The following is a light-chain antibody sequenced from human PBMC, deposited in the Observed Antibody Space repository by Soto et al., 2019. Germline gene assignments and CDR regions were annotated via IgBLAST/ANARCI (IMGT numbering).Light chain of an antibody. Sequence: QSVLTQPPSASGTPGQRVTISCSGSSSNIGSNTVNWYQQLPGTAHKLLIYSNNQRPSGVPDRFSGSKSGTSASLAISGLQSEDEADYYCAAWDDSLNGVVFGGRTKLTVL. CDR2: SNN. V-gene: IGLV1-44*01. J-gene: IGLJ2*01. CDR3: AAWDDSLNGVV. CDR1: SSNIGSNT.